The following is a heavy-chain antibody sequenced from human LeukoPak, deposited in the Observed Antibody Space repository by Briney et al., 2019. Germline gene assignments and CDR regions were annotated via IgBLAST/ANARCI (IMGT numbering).Heavy chain of an antibody. CDR1: GGSISSYY. Sequence: SETLSLTCTVSGGSISSYYWSWIRQPPGKGLEWIGYIYYSGSTNYNPSLKRRVTISVDTSKNQFSLKLSSVTAADTAVYYCARDRLYSSSSHAFDIWGQGTMVTVSS. D-gene: IGHD6-6*01. CDR2: IYYSGST. V-gene: IGHV4-59*01. CDR3: ARDRLYSSSSHAFDI. J-gene: IGHJ3*02.